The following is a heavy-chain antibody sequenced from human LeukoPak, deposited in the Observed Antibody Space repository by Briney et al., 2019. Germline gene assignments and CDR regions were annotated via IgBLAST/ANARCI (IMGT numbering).Heavy chain of an antibody. CDR3: ARLYGSGSYSGAFDI. J-gene: IGHJ3*02. V-gene: IGHV1-2*02. CDR1: GYTFTGYY. CDR2: INPNSGGT. Sequence: ASVKVSCKASGYTFTGYYMHWVRQAPGQGLEWMGWINPNSGGTNYAQKFQGRVTMTRDTSISTAYMELSRLRSDDTAVYYCARLYGSGSYSGAFDIWGQGTMVTVSS. D-gene: IGHD3-10*01.